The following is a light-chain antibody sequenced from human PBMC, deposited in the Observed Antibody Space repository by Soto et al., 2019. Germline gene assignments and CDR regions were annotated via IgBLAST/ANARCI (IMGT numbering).Light chain of an antibody. J-gene: IGLJ1*01. CDR2: EVS. Sequence: QSALTQPASVSGSPGQSITISCTGTSSDVGSYNLVSWYQQHPGKAPKLMMYEVSQRPSGVSNRFSGSKSGNTASLTISGLQAEDEADYYCCSYAGSSTLFVFGTGTKLTVL. CDR1: SSDVGSYNL. CDR3: CSYAGSSTLFV. V-gene: IGLV2-23*02.